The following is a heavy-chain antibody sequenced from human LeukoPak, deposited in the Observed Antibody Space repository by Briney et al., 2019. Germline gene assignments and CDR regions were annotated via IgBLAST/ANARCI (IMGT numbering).Heavy chain of an antibody. V-gene: IGHV4-59*08. J-gene: IGHJ6*02. Sequence: SETLSLTCTVSGGSISSYYWSWIRQPPGKGLEWLGYIYYSRSTNYNPSLKSRVTISVDTSKNQFSLKLSSVTAADTAVYYCARLGYSSSWYVYYYGMDVWGQGTTVTVSS. CDR3: ARLGYSSSWYVYYYGMDV. CDR1: GGSISSYY. CDR2: IYYSRST. D-gene: IGHD6-13*01.